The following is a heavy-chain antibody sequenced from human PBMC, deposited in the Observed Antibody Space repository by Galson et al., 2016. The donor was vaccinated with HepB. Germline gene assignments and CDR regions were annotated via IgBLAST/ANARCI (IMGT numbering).Heavy chain of an antibody. CDR1: GFSFSTYN. CDR3: ARGEYSSGWGTDY. V-gene: IGHV3-48*01. Sequence: SLRLSCAASGFSFSTYNMNWVRQAPGKGLEWVSYISRSSGTIHYADSVKGRFTISRDNAKDSLYLQMNSLRVEDTAVYYCARGEYSSGWGTDYWGQGTLVTVSS. J-gene: IGHJ4*02. D-gene: IGHD6-19*01. CDR2: ISRSSGTI.